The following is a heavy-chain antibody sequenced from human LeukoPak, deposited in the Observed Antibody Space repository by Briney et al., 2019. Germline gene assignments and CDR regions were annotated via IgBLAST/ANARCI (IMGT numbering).Heavy chain of an antibody. CDR1: GGSISSYY. J-gene: IGHJ5*02. V-gene: IGHV4-59*08. CDR3: AKSSSGWWFDP. CDR2: IYYSGST. Sequence: PSETLSLTCTVSGGSISSYYWSWIRQPPGKGLEWIGYIYYSGSTNYNPSLKSRVTISVDTSKNQFSLKLSSVTAADTAVYYCAKSSSGWWFDPWGQGTLVTVSS. D-gene: IGHD6-13*01.